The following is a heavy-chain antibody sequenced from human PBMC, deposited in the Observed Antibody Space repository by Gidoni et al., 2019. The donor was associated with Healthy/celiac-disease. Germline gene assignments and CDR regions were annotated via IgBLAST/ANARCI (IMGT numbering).Heavy chain of an antibody. CDR1: GWSFSGYY. J-gene: IGHJ4*02. Sequence: QVQLQQWGAGLLKPSEPLSLTCAVYGWSFSGYYWSWIRQPPGKGLEWIGEINHSGSTNYNPSLKSRVTISGDTSKSQFSLKLSSVTAADTAVYYCARERIAVAGTVDVFDYWGQGTLVTVSS. V-gene: IGHV4-34*01. CDR3: ARERIAVAGTVDVFDY. D-gene: IGHD6-19*01. CDR2: INHSGST.